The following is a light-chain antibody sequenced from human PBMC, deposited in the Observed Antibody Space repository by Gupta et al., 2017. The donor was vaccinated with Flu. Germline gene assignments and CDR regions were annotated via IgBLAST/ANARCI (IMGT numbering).Light chain of an antibody. CDR1: ESVSSN. CDR2: GTS. Sequence: RVTLSCRASESVSSNLAWYQQKPGQAPRLLIYGTSTRATGIPARFSGSGSGTEFTLTISSLQSEDFAVYYCQQYNNWPPWTFGQGTKVEIK. CDR3: QQYNNWPPWT. V-gene: IGKV3-15*01. J-gene: IGKJ1*01.